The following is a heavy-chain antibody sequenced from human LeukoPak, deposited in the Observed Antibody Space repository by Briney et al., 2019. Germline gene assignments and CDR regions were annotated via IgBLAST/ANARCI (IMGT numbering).Heavy chain of an antibody. J-gene: IGHJ6*02. CDR3: ARARGYSYGWKDV. D-gene: IGHD5-18*01. V-gene: IGHV3-23*01. Sequence: GGSLRLSCAASGFTFSSYAMSWVRQAPGKGLEWVSAISGSGGSTYYADSVKGRFTISRDNSKNTLYLQMNSLRAEDTAVYYCARARGYSYGWKDVWGQGTTVTVSS. CDR1: GFTFSSYA. CDR2: ISGSGGST.